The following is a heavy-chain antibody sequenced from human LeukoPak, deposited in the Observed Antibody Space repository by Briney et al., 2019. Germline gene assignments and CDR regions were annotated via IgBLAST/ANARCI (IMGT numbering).Heavy chain of an antibody. CDR2: IRYDGSNK. D-gene: IGHD5-12*01. CDR1: GFTFSSCG. CDR3: AKDQYSGYDSEDYYFEY. Sequence: GGSLRLSCAASGFTFSSCGMHWVREAPGKGLAWVAFIRYDGSNKYYADPVKGRFTISRDNSKNTLYLQMDSLRAEDTALYYCAKDQYSGYDSEDYYFEYWGQGTLVTVSS. V-gene: IGHV3-30*02. J-gene: IGHJ4*02.